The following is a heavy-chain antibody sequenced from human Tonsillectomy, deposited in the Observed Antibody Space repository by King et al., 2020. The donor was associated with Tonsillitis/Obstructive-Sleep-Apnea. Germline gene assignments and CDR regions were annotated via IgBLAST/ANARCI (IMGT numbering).Heavy chain of an antibody. CDR2: INHSGST. D-gene: IGHD3-22*01. Sequence: VQLQQWGAGLLKPSETLSLTCAVYGGSFSGYYWSWIRQPTGKGLEWIGEINHSGSTNYNPSLKSRVTISVDTSKNQFSLKLSSVTAADTAVYYCARERDYYDSTGYYYYWGQGTLVTVSS. V-gene: IGHV4-34*01. J-gene: IGHJ4*02. CDR3: ARERDYYDSTGYYYY. CDR1: GGSFSGYY.